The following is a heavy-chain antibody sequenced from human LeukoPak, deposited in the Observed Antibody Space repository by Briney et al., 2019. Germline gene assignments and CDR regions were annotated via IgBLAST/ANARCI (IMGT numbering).Heavy chain of an antibody. Sequence: GGSLRLSCAASGFTFSAFAVSWVRQAPGKGLEWVSGISSSGIGTYYTDSVKGRFTISRDNSKNTLYLQMNSLRVEDTAVYYCAKSYGSGSYYNVLDYWGQGTPVTVSS. J-gene: IGHJ4*02. CDR3: AKSYGSGSYYNVLDY. V-gene: IGHV3-23*01. D-gene: IGHD3-10*01. CDR1: GFTFSAFA. CDR2: ISSSGIGT.